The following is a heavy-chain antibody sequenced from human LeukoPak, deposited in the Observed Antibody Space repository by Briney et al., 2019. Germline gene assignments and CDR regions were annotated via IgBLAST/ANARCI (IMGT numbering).Heavy chain of an antibody. Sequence: ASVKVSCKASGYTFTGYYMHWVRQAPGQGLEWMGWINPNSGGTNYAQKFQGGVTMTRDTSISTAYMELSRLRSDDTAVYYCARTEESGYSYRYFGYYYYMDVWGKGTTVTVSS. J-gene: IGHJ6*03. V-gene: IGHV1-2*02. CDR1: GYTFTGYY. CDR3: ARTEESGYSYRYFGYYYYMDV. CDR2: INPNSGGT. D-gene: IGHD5-18*01.